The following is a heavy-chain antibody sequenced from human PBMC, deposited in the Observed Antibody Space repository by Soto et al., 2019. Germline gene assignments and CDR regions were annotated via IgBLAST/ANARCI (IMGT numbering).Heavy chain of an antibody. CDR1: GGSISSGGYS. J-gene: IGHJ6*02. Sequence: PSETLSLTCAVSGGSISSGGYSWSWIRQPPGKGLEWIGYIYHSGSTYYNPSLKSRVTISVDRSKNQFSLKLSSVTAADTAVYYCAREPIRITMVRGVIRGGMDVWGQGTTVTVSS. CDR3: AREPIRITMVRGVIRGGMDV. CDR2: IYHSGST. D-gene: IGHD3-10*01. V-gene: IGHV4-30-2*01.